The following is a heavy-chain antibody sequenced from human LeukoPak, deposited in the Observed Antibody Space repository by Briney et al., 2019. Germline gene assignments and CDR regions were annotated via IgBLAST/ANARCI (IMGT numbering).Heavy chain of an antibody. D-gene: IGHD2-21*02. CDR3: ARGIRRVVHIVVVTAIDNY. J-gene: IGHJ4*02. V-gene: IGHV1-46*01. Sequence: ASVKVSCKASGYTFTSYYMHWLRQAPGQGLEWMGIINPSGGSTSYAQKFQGRVTMTRDTSTSTVYMELSSLRSEDTAVYYCARGIRRVVHIVVVTAIDNYWGQGTLVTVSS. CDR1: GYTFTSYY. CDR2: INPSGGST.